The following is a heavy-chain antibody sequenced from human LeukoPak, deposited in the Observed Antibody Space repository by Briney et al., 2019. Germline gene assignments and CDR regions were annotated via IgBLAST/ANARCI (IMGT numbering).Heavy chain of an antibody. V-gene: IGHV3-48*01. J-gene: IGHJ4*02. CDR3: ARDSGEGGTFAY. CDR1: GFAFSSYS. CDR2: INIVNNAI. Sequence: GGSLRLSCAASGFAFSSYSMNLVRQAPGKGLEWVSHINIVNNAIYYSDSVKCRFTISRDNAKNSLYLQMNSLRAEDTAVYYCARDSGEGGTFAYWGQGTLVSVSS. D-gene: IGHD1-26*01.